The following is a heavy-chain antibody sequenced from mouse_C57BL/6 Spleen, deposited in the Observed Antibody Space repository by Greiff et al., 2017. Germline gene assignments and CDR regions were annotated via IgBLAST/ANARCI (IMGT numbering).Heavy chain of an antibody. V-gene: IGHV1-55*01. D-gene: IGHD2-3*01. CDR2: IYPGSGST. CDR1: GYTFTSYW. CDR3: ARGIDGYPNLYFDV. Sequence: QVQLQQPGAELVKPGASVKMSCKASGYTFTSYWITWVKQRPGQGLEWIGDIYPGSGSTNYNKKFKSKSTLTVDTSSSTAYMQLSSLTSEDSEVYYCARGIDGYPNLYFDVWGTGTTVTVSS. J-gene: IGHJ1*03.